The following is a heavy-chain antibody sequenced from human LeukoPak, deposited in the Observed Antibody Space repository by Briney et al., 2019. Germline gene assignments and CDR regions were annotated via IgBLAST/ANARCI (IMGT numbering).Heavy chain of an antibody. V-gene: IGHV3-64*02. CDR1: GFTFNNYA. J-gene: IGHJ4*02. Sequence: GRSLRLSCAASGFTFNNYAMHWVRQAPGKGLEYISAISSNGGNIYYADSLNGRFTISRDNSRNTLYLQMGSLRPEDMAVYYCARGESYYCGSGIDFWGQGTLVIVSS. D-gene: IGHD3-10*01. CDR2: ISSNGGNI. CDR3: ARGESYYCGSGIDF.